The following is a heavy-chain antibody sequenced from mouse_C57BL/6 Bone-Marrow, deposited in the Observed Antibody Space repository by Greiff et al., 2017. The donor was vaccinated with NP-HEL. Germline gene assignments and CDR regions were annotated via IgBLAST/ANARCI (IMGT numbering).Heavy chain of an antibody. Sequence: QVQLQQPGAELVRPGTSVKLSCKASGYTFTSYWMHWVKQRPGQGLEWIGVIDPSDSYTNYNQKFKGKATLTVDTSSSTAYMQLSSLTSEDSAVYYCARRGTTVYWGQGTTLTFPS. CDR1: GYTFTSYW. CDR3: ARRGTTVY. D-gene: IGHD1-1*01. V-gene: IGHV1-59*01. CDR2: IDPSDSYT. J-gene: IGHJ2*01.